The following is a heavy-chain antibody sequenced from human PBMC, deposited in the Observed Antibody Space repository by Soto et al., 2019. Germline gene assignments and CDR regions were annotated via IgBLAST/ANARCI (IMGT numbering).Heavy chain of an antibody. CDR2: INPSGST. J-gene: IGHJ4*02. Sequence: QVQLQQWGAGLLKPSETLSLTCAVYGGSFSGDYWSCIRQPPGKGLEWIGEINPSGSTNYNPSLKSRVTISVDTSKNQFSLKLTSVTAADTAVYYCARGWKEYSSSWYVDWGQGTLVTVSS. CDR1: GGSFSGDY. CDR3: ARGWKEYSSSWYVD. D-gene: IGHD6-13*01. V-gene: IGHV4-34*01.